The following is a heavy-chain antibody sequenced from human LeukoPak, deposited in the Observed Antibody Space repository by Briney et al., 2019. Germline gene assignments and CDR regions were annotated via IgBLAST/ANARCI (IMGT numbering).Heavy chain of an antibody. D-gene: IGHD6-19*01. CDR3: ARVAVSGIDY. J-gene: IGHJ4*02. Sequence: SETLPLTCTVSGGSISSGGYYWSWIRQHPGKGLEWIGYIYYSGSTYYNPSLKSRVTISVDTSKNQFSLKLSSVTAADTAVYYCARVAVSGIDYWGQGTLVTVSS. CDR2: IYYSGST. V-gene: IGHV4-31*03. CDR1: GGSISSGGYY.